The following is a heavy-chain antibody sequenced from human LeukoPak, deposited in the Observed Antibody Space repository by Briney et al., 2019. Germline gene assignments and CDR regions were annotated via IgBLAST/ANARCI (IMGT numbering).Heavy chain of an antibody. CDR2: ISGSGGST. D-gene: IGHD2-21*02. CDR1: GFTFSSYA. V-gene: IGHV3-23*01. J-gene: IGHJ4*02. Sequence: GGSLRLSCAASGFTFSSYAMSWVRQAPGKGLEWVSAISGSGGSTYYADSVKGRFTISRDNSKNTLYLQMNSLRAEDTSVYYFAKSPAYCGGDVFIVDLFDYWGQGTLVTVSS. CDR3: AKSPAYCGGDVFIVDLFDY.